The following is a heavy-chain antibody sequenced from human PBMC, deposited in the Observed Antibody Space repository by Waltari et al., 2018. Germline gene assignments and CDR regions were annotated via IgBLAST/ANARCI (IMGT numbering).Heavy chain of an antibody. CDR3: ARHGLRDCTNGVCSFQGMDV. D-gene: IGHD2-8*01. CDR1: GYTFTSYD. V-gene: IGHV1-8*01. CDR2: MNPNSGNT. J-gene: IGHJ6*02. Sequence: QVQLVQSGAEVKKPGASVQVSCKASGYTFTSYDINWVRQATGQGLEWMGWMNPNSGNTGYAQKFQGRVTMTRNTSISTAYMELSSLRSEDTAMYYCARHGLRDCTNGVCSFQGMDVWGQGTTVTVSS.